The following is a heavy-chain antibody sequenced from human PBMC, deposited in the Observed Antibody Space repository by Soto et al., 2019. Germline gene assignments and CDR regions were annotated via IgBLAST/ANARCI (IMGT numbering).Heavy chain of an antibody. Sequence: SETLSLTCTVSCGSISSYYWSWIRQPAGKGLEWIGRIYTSGSTNYNPSLKSRVTMSVDTSKNQFSLKLSSVTAADTAVYYCARGAERGLWPYYYYGMDVWGQGTTVTVSS. CDR1: CGSISSYY. V-gene: IGHV4-4*07. J-gene: IGHJ6*02. D-gene: IGHD5-18*01. CDR2: IYTSGST. CDR3: ARGAERGLWPYYYYGMDV.